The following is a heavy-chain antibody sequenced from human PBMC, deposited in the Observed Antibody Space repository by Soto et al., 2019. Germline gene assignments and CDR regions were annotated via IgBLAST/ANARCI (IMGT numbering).Heavy chain of an antibody. V-gene: IGHV3-30*18. Sequence: QVQLVESGGGVVQPGRSLRLSCAASGFTFSSYGMHWVRQAPGKGLEWVAGISYGGSNKYYADSVKGRFTISRDNSKNTLYLQMNSLRAEDTAVYYCAKDVVVGATTGLGDYYYYYGMDVWGQGTTVTVSS. J-gene: IGHJ6*02. CDR2: ISYGGSNK. D-gene: IGHD1-26*01. CDR3: AKDVVVGATTGLGDYYYYYGMDV. CDR1: GFTFSSYG.